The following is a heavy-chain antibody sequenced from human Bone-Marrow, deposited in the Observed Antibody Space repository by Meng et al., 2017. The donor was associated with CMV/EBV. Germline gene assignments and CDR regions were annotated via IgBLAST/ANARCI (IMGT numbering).Heavy chain of an antibody. CDR1: GYTFTNNY. V-gene: IGHV1-2*02. J-gene: IGHJ6*02. Sequence: ASVKVSCKASGYTFTNNYIHWVRQAPGQGLEWMGWINPKSGDTDYAEKFQGRVSMTRDTSITTVHMELSRLRSDDTAVYYCARGTAMAYGMDVWGQGTTVTVSS. D-gene: IGHD5-18*01. CDR3: ARGTAMAYGMDV. CDR2: INPKSGDT.